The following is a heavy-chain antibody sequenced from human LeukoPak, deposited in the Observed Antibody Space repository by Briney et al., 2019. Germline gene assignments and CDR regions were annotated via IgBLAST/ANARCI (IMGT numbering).Heavy chain of an antibody. CDR3: ARGAYYFDY. J-gene: IGHJ4*02. CDR1: GGTFSSYA. V-gene: IGHV1-69*05. CDR2: IIPIFGTA. Sequence: ASVKVSCKASGGTFSSYAISWVRQAPGQGLEWMGGIIPIFGTANYAQEFQGRVTITTDESTSTAYMELSSLRSEDTAVYYCARGAYYFDYWGQGTLVTVSS.